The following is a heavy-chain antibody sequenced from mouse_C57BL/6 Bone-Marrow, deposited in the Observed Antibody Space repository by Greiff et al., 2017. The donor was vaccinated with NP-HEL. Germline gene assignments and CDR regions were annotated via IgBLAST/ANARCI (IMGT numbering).Heavy chain of an antibody. CDR1: GFTFSSYA. D-gene: IGHD1-1*01. Sequence: EVQVVESGGGLVKPGGSLKLSCAASGFTFSSYAMSWVRQTPEKRLEWVATISDGGSYTYSPDNVKGRFTISRDNAKNNLYLQMSQLKSEDTAMYYCARGWGCGYDYWGKGTTLTVAS. CDR2: ISDGGSYT. J-gene: IGHJ2*01. V-gene: IGHV5-4*01. CDR3: ARGWGCGYDY.